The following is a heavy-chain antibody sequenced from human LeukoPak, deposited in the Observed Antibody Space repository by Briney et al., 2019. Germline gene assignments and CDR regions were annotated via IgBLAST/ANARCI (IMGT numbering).Heavy chain of an antibody. J-gene: IGHJ4*02. D-gene: IGHD5-18*01. CDR1: GGSISSGGYY. CDR2: IYYSGST. CDR3: AARRGYSYGIDY. V-gene: IGHV4-31*03. Sequence: SETLSLTCTVSGGSISSGGYYWSWIRQHPGKGLEWIGYIYYSGSTYYNPSLKSRVTISVDTSKNQFSLKLSSVTAADTAVYYCAARRGYSYGIDYWGQGTLVTVSS.